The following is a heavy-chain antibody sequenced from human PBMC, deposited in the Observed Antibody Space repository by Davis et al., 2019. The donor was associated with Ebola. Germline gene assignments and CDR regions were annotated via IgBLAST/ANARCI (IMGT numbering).Heavy chain of an antibody. CDR2: IKEDGSDQ. J-gene: IGHJ6*02. CDR1: GIIFNSYW. CDR3: ARWNRGQDLPFEPFSYFYYGMDV. D-gene: IGHD3-10*01. Sequence: GGSLRLSCAASGIIFNSYWMTWVRQAPGKGLEWVANIKEDGSDQYYVESVKGRFIISRDNAKNSLFLQMNSLRAEDSAVYYCARWNRGQDLPFEPFSYFYYGMDVWGQGTTVTVSS. V-gene: IGHV3-7*03.